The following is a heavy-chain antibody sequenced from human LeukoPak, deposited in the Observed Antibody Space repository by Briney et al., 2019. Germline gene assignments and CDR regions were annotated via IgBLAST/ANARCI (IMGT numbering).Heavy chain of an antibody. CDR2: IYYNGTT. V-gene: IGHV4-39*01. D-gene: IGHD3-3*01. CDR3: ARLYVLEWLLYGNFDF. J-gene: IGHJ4*02. CDR1: GGSISSNSYF. Sequence: SETLSPTCTVSGGSISSNSYFWGWIRQPPGKRLEWIGSIYYNGTTYYNPSLKSRVSISVDTSKNQLSLKLSSVTAADTSVYYCARLYVLEWLLYGNFDFWGQGTLVTVSS.